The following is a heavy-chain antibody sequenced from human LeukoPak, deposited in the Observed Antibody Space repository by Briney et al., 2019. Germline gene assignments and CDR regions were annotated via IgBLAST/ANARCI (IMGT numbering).Heavy chain of an antibody. J-gene: IGHJ4*02. V-gene: IGHV4-39*01. CDR2: INYGGST. D-gene: IGHD1-26*01. Sequence: SETLSLTSTVSVGSISSSNYYWGWIRQPPGNGLEWIGTINYGGSTYFNPSLNNPLTISVDTSKNQFSRRFLSVTSAHTAVYYCARHFGSYILRYYFDYWGQGTLVTVSS. CDR1: VGSISSSNYY. CDR3: ARHFGSYILRYYFDY.